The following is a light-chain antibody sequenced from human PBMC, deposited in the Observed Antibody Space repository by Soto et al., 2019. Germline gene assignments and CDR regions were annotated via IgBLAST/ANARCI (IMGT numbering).Light chain of an antibody. CDR2: GAS. CDR3: QRYGTSPPT. J-gene: IGKJ1*01. CDR1: QSVSSSD. V-gene: IGKV3-20*01. Sequence: EVVLTQSPGTLSLSPGERATLSCRASQSVSSSDLAWYQQKPGQAPRLLISGASSRATGIPDRFSGSGSGTDFTLTIRRLEPEDFAVFYCQRYGTSPPTVGQGTKVDI.